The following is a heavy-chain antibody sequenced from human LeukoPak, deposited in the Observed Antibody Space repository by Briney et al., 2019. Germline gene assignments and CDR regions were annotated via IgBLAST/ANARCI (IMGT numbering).Heavy chain of an antibody. J-gene: IGHJ4*02. CDR2: ISSSSSYT. CDR1: GFTFSSYE. Sequence: PGGSLRLSCAASGFTFSSYEMNWVRQAPGKGLEWVAYISSSSSYTNYVDSVKGRFTISRDNAKNSLFLQMNSLRAEDTAVYYCARDAALDFWGQGTLVTVSS. CDR3: ARDAALDF. V-gene: IGHV3-48*03.